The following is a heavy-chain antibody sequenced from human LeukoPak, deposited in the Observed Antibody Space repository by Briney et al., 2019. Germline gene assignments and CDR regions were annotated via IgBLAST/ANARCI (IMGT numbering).Heavy chain of an antibody. J-gene: IGHJ5*02. Sequence: GASVKVSCKASGYTFTGYYMHWVRQAPGQGLEWMGWINPNSGGTNYAQKFQGRVTMTRDTSISTAYMELSRLRSDDTAVYYCARDVDTAPNWFDPWGQGTLVTVSS. D-gene: IGHD5-18*01. CDR2: INPNSGGT. V-gene: IGHV1-2*02. CDR3: ARDVDTAPNWFDP. CDR1: GYTFTGYY.